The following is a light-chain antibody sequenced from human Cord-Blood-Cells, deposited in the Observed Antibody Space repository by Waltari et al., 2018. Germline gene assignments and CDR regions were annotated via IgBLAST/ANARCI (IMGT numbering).Light chain of an antibody. CDR1: QSVSSY. CDR3: QQRSNWSPLT. CDR2: DAS. Sequence: EIVLTQSPATLSLSPGERATLSCRASQSVSSYLAWYHQKPGQAPRLLIYDASNRATGIPARFSGSGAGTDFTLTISSREPEDFAVYYCQQRSNWSPLTFGGGTKVEIK. J-gene: IGKJ4*01. V-gene: IGKV3-11*01.